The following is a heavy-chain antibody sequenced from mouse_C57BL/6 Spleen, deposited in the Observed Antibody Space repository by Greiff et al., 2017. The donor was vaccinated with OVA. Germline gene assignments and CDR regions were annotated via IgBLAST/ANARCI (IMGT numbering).Heavy chain of an antibody. D-gene: IGHD1-1*01. CDR3: ARSGSSRRYFDY. CDR1: GYTFTDYY. Sequence: VQLQQSGPELVKPGASVKISCKASGYTFTDYYMNWVKQSHGKSLEWIGDINPNNGGTSYNQKFKGKATLTVDKSSSTAYMELRSLTSEDSAVYYCARSGSSRRYFDYWGQGTTLTVSS. V-gene: IGHV1-26*01. CDR2: INPNNGGT. J-gene: IGHJ2*01.